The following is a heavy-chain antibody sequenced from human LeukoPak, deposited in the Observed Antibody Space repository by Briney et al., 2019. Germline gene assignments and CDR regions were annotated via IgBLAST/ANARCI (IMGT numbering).Heavy chain of an antibody. V-gene: IGHV3-23*01. CDR2: ITGSGRAT. CDR1: GFTFSNYG. D-gene: IGHD3-16*01. Sequence: GGSLRLSCAASGFTFSNYGMSWVRQAPGKGLEWVSVITGSGRATYYADSVKGRLTISRDNSKNTLYLQMNSLRAEDTAVYYCAKGTVARFGEGDAFDIWGQGTMVTVSS. CDR3: AKGTVARFGEGDAFDI. J-gene: IGHJ3*02.